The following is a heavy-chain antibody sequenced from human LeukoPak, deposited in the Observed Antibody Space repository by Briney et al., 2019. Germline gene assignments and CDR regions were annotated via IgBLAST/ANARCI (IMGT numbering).Heavy chain of an antibody. V-gene: IGHV3-30*18. CDR1: GFTFSNYG. CDR2: ISYDGSNK. J-gene: IGHJ4*02. CDR3: AKAGNAYNWNPFDQ. D-gene: IGHD1-20*01. Sequence: PGGSLRLSCAGSGFTFSNYGMHWVCQAPGTGLEWVTLISYDGSNKYYADSVKGRFTISRDNSKNTLYPQMNSLRAEDTAVYYCAKAGNAYNWNPFDQWGQGTLVTVSS.